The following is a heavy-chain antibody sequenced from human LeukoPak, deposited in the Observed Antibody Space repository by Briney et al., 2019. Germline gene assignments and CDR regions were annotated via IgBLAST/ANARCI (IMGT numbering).Heavy chain of an antibody. J-gene: IGHJ5*02. CDR3: ARYFGGGQFKWFDP. CDR2: IYHGGSA. V-gene: IGHV4-30-2*01. D-gene: IGHD4/OR15-4a*01. CDR1: GDSISSGGYS. Sequence: SETLSLTCAVSGDSISSGGYSWSWIRQPPGKGLEWIGYIYHGGSAYYSPSLKSRANISVDKSKNQFSLKLSSVTAADTAVYYCARYFGGGQFKWFDPWGQGTLVTVSS.